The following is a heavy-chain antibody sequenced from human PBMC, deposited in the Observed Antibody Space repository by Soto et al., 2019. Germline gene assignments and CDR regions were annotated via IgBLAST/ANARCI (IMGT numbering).Heavy chain of an antibody. J-gene: IGHJ6*02. CDR2: MNPNSGNT. CDR3: ARGRRFLEWLLSPSFYYYYGMDV. CDR1: GYTFTSSD. D-gene: IGHD3-3*01. Sequence: ASVKVSCKASGYTFTSSDINWVRQATGQGLEWMGWMNPNSGNTGYAQKFQGRVTMTRNTSISTAYMELSSLRSEDTAVYYCARGRRFLEWLLSPSFYYYYGMDVWGQGTTVTVSS. V-gene: IGHV1-8*01.